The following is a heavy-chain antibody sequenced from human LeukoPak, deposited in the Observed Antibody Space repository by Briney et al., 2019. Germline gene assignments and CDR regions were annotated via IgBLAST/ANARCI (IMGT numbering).Heavy chain of an antibody. CDR3: AKVLDLGPDGYMDV. V-gene: IGHV3-23*01. CDR2: ISGSGGST. CDR1: GFTLSSYA. J-gene: IGHJ6*03. D-gene: IGHD5-24*01. Sequence: PGGSLRLSCAASGFTLSSYAMSWVRQAPGKGLEWVSAISGSGGSTYYADSVKGRFTISRDNSKNTLYLQMNSLRAEDTAVYYCAKVLDLGPDGYMDVWGKGTTVTISS.